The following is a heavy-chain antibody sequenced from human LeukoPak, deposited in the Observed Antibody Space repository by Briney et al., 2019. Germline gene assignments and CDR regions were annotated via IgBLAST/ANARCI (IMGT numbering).Heavy chain of an antibody. CDR2: IIPILGIA. Sequence: ASVKVSCKASGGTFSSYTISWVRQAPGQGLEWMVRIIPILGIANYAQKFQGRVTITADKSTSTAYMELSSLRSEDTAVYYCVRAAGWYYFDYWGQGTLVTVSS. D-gene: IGHD6-13*01. CDR3: VRAAGWYYFDY. CDR1: GGTFSSYT. V-gene: IGHV1-69*02. J-gene: IGHJ4*02.